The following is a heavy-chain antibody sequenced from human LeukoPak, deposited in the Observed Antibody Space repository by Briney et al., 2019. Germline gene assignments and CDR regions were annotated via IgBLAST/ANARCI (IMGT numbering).Heavy chain of an antibody. Sequence: PGGSLRLSCVVSGFTFSSSWMTWVRQAPGKGLEWVANIKQDGSETHYVDSVKGRFTISRDNAKNSLYLQMNSLRAEDTAVYYCAREPGIGYAFDIWGHGPVVTVSS. D-gene: IGHD2/OR15-2a*01. CDR2: IKQDGSET. V-gene: IGHV3-7*01. CDR3: AREPGIGYAFDI. J-gene: IGHJ3*02. CDR1: GFTFSSSW.